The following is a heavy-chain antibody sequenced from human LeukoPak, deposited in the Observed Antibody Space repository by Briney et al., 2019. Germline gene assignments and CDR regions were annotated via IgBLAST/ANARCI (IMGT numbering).Heavy chain of an antibody. Sequence: SETLSLTCSVSGGSITSHFWSWVRQPPGKGLELIGHIQYSRSATYNPSLRGRVYISVDASKNQFSLEMSSLTATDTAVYYCARFSSDSSSDCDGTSCSLTHWGQGILVTVSS. CDR1: GGSITSHF. D-gene: IGHD2-2*01. J-gene: IGHJ4*02. CDR3: ARFSSDSSSDCDGTSCSLTH. V-gene: IGHV4-59*11. CDR2: IQYSRSA.